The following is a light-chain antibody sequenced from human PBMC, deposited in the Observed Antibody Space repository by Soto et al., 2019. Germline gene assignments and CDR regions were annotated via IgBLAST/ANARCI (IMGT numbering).Light chain of an antibody. Sequence: IQLTHSPSSLSASVGDSVTITCRASQGISSFLAWYQQKPGKAPKLLIYAASTLQSGVPSRFSGRGSGTDFTLTISSLQPEDFATYFCQQLNSYPITFGQGTRLEIK. V-gene: IGKV1-9*01. J-gene: IGKJ5*01. CDR1: QGISSF. CDR3: QQLNSYPIT. CDR2: AAS.